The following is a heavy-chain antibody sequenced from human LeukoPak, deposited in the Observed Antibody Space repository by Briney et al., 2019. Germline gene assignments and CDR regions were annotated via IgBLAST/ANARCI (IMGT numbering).Heavy chain of an antibody. Sequence: GGSLRLSCAASGFTFSSYGMHWVRQAPGKGLEWVAVIWYGGSNKYYADSVKGRFTISRDNSKNTLYLQMNSLRAEDTAVYYCARYCSGTYYYYMDVWGKGTTVTVSS. J-gene: IGHJ6*03. D-gene: IGHD3-10*01. V-gene: IGHV3-33*08. CDR2: IWYGGSNK. CDR1: GFTFSSYG. CDR3: ARYCSGTYYYYMDV.